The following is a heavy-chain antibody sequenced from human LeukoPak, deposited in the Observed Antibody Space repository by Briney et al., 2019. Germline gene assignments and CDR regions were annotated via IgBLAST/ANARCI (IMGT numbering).Heavy chain of an antibody. CDR3: ARDTRGSWNAFDI. V-gene: IGHV3-11*04. D-gene: IGHD1-1*01. J-gene: IGHJ3*02. CDR1: GFTFSDYY. CDR2: ISSSGSTI. Sequence: GGSLRLSCAASGFTFSDYYMSWIRQAPGKGLEWVSYISSSGSTIYYADSVRGRFTISRDNAKNSLYLQMNSLRAEDTAVYYCARDTRGSWNAFDIWGQGTMVTVSS.